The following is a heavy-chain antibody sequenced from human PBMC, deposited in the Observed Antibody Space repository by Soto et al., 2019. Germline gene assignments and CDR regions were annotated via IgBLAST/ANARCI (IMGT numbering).Heavy chain of an antibody. J-gene: IGHJ5*02. V-gene: IGHV1-69*05. CDR1: GGTFSSYA. CDR3: ARERGSDTAITNWFDP. CDR2: IIPIFGTA. Sequence: QVQLVQSGAEVKKPGSSVKVSCKASGGTFSSYAISWVRQAPGQGLEWMGGIIPIFGTANYAQKFQGRVTITXXEXTXXAYMELSSLRSEDTAVYYCARERGSDTAITNWFDPWGQGTLVTVSS. D-gene: IGHD5-18*01.